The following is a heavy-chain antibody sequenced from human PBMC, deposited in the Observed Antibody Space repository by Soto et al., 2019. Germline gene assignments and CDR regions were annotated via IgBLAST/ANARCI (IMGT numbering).Heavy chain of an antibody. J-gene: IGHJ4*02. V-gene: IGHV3-23*01. Sequence: GGSLRLSCAASGFTFSSYAMSWVRQAPGKGLEWVSAISGSGGSTYYADSVKGRFTISRDISKNTLYLQMNSLRAEDTAVYYCAKLQNMMGIAAAGPGFDYWGQGTLVTVSS. CDR2: ISGSGGST. D-gene: IGHD6-13*01. CDR3: AKLQNMMGIAAAGPGFDY. CDR1: GFTFSSYA.